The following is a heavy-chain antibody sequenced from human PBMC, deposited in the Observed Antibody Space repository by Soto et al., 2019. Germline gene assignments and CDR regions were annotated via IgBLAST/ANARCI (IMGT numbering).Heavy chain of an antibody. D-gene: IGHD4-4*01. J-gene: IGHJ5*02. V-gene: IGHV4-4*07. CDR3: ARDRGDTVTQTKWFDP. CDR1: GGSISSYY. Sequence: SETLSLTCTVSGGSISSYYWSWIRQPAGKGLEWIGRIYTSGSTNYNPSLKSRVTMSVDTSKNQFSLKLSSVTAADTAVYYCARDRGDTVTQTKWFDPWGQGTLVTVSS. CDR2: IYTSGST.